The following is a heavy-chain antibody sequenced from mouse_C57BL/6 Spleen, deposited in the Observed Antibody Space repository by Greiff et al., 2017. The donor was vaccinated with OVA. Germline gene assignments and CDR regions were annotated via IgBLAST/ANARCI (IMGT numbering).Heavy chain of an antibody. V-gene: IGHV5-16*01. D-gene: IGHD2-4*01. Sequence: EVKLMESEGGLVQPGRSMKLSCTASGFTFSDYYMAWVRQVPEKGLEWVANINYDGSSTYYLDSLKSRFIISRDNAKNILYLQMSSLKSEDTATYYCARDFGDYEDYAMDYWGQGTSVTVSS. CDR3: ARDFGDYEDYAMDY. CDR1: GFTFSDYY. CDR2: INYDGSST. J-gene: IGHJ4*01.